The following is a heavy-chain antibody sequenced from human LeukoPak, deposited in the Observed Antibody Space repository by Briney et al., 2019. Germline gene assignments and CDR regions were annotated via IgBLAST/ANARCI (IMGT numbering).Heavy chain of an antibody. Sequence: GASVKVSCKASGYTFTSYGISWVRQAPGQGLEWMGWISAYNGNTHYAQKLHGRVTLTTDTSTSTAYMEMRSLRSDDTAVYYCARILTRITIFGVVIETRDAFDIWGPGTMVTVSS. J-gene: IGHJ3*02. D-gene: IGHD3-3*01. CDR2: ISAYNGNT. CDR1: GYTFTSYG. V-gene: IGHV1-18*01. CDR3: ARILTRITIFGVVIETRDAFDI.